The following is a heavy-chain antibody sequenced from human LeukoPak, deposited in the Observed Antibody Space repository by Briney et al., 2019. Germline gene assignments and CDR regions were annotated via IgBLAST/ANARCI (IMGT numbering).Heavy chain of an antibody. Sequence: SQTLSLTCPIAGASVSSNTAAWNWVMQSPSRGLAWLGRTYYRSKWYNDYAVSVKSRITINPDTSKNQFSLQLNSVTPEDTAVYYCARVRYYYGSGSYTTFDYWGQGTLVTVSS. J-gene: IGHJ4*02. V-gene: IGHV6-1*01. CDR2: TYYRSKWYN. CDR1: GASVSSNTAA. CDR3: ARVRYYYGSGSYTTFDY. D-gene: IGHD3-10*01.